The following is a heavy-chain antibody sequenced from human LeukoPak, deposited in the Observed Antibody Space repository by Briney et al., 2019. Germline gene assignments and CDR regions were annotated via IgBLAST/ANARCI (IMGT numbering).Heavy chain of an antibody. CDR1: GFTFSSNS. CDR3: ARGSRQQYYGSGSPQRFDP. J-gene: IGHJ5*02. Sequence: GGSLRLSCAASGFTFSSNSMNWVRQAQGKGLERVSSISSSSSYINYADSVKDRFTISRDNAKNSLYLQMNSLRAEDTAVYYCARGSRQQYYGSGSPQRFDPWGQGTLVTVSS. CDR2: ISSSSSYI. D-gene: IGHD3-10*01. V-gene: IGHV3-21*01.